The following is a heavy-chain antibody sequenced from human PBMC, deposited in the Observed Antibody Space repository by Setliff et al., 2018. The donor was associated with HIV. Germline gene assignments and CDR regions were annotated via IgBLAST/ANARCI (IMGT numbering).Heavy chain of an antibody. CDR3: ATYAGNGGRKGY. D-gene: IGHD2-15*01. Sequence: PSETLSLTCAVSGYSISSDTYHYSWIRQPAGKGLEWIGQTYSSGSTKCNPSLKSRVTISVDTSKNQFSLTLSSVTAADTAMYYCATYAGNGGRKGYWGQGTLVTVSS. J-gene: IGHJ4*02. CDR2: TYSSGST. CDR1: GYSISSDTYH. V-gene: IGHV4-61*09.